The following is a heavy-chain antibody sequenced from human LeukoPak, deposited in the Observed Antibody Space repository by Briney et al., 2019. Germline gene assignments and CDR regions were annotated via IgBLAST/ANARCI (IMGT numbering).Heavy chain of an antibody. CDR3: ARGAIIGTTGSWFDP. CDR1: GGTFSSYA. J-gene: IGHJ5*02. Sequence: SVKVSCKASGGTFSSYAISWVRQAPGQGLEWMGGIIPIFGTANYAQKFQGRVTITTDESTSTAYMELSSLRSEDTAVYYCARGAIIGTTGSWFDPWGQGTLVTVSS. CDR2: IIPIFGTA. D-gene: IGHD1-20*01. V-gene: IGHV1-69*05.